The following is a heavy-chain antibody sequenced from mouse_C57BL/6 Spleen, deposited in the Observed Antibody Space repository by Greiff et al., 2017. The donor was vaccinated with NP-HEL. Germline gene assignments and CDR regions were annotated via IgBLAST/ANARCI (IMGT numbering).Heavy chain of an antibody. Sequence: VQLQQSGAELVMPGASVKLSCKASGYTFTSYWMHWVKQRPGQGLEWIGEIDPSDSYTNYNQKFKGKSTLTVDKSSSTAYMQLSSLTSEDSAVYYCAINYYGSSDFDVWGTGTTVTVSS. V-gene: IGHV1-69*01. D-gene: IGHD1-1*01. J-gene: IGHJ1*03. CDR1: GYTFTSYW. CDR2: IDPSDSYT. CDR3: AINYYGSSDFDV.